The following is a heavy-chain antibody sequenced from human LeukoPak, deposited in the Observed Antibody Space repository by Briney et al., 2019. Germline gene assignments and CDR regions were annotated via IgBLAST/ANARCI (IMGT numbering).Heavy chain of an antibody. CDR3: VKSAGKDGYRDVFDI. V-gene: IGHV3-30*04. Sequence: GGSLRLSCTVSGFTFSSSSSVMHWVRQPPGKGLDWVAAISVEGTNKHYADSVQGRFTISRDIFKNTLYLQMNSLRAEDTAVYHCVKSAGKDGYRDVFDIWGQGTVVTVSS. J-gene: IGHJ3*02. D-gene: IGHD5-24*01. CDR2: ISVEGTNK. CDR1: GFTFSSSSSV.